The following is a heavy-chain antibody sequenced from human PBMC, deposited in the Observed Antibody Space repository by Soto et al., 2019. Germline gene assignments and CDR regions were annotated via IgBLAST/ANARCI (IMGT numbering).Heavy chain of an antibody. J-gene: IGHJ6*03. V-gene: IGHV1-8*01. CDR3: ARRSPNDYGDYAHYYYYYYYYMDV. CDR2: MNPNSGNT. Sequence: ASVKVSCKASGYTFTSYDINWVRQATGQGLEWMGWMNPNSGNTGYAQKFQGRVTMTRNTSISTAYMELSSLRSEDTAVYYCARRSPNDYGDYAHYYYYYYYYMDVWGKGTTVTVSS. D-gene: IGHD4-17*01. CDR1: GYTFTSYD.